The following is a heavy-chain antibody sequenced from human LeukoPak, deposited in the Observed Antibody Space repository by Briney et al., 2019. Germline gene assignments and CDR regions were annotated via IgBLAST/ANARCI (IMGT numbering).Heavy chain of an antibody. CDR2: INPNSGGT. V-gene: IGHV1-2*02. CDR1: GYTFTGYY. CDR3: ARSETTVTYYFDY. Sequence: ASVKVSCKASGYTFTGYYMHWVRQAPGQGLEWVRWINPNSGGTNYAQKFQGRVTMTRDTSISTAYMELSRLRSDDTAVYYCARSETTVTYYFDYWGQGTLVTVSS. D-gene: IGHD4-17*01. J-gene: IGHJ4*02.